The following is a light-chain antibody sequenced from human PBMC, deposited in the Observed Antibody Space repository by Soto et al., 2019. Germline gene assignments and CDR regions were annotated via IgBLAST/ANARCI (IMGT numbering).Light chain of an antibody. CDR3: TSYAGSNTPYV. J-gene: IGLJ1*01. CDR1: SSDVGGYNY. Sequence: QSALTQPPSAAGSPGQSVTISCTGTSSDVGGYNYVSWYQQHPGKAPKLVIFEVTKRPSGVPDRFSGSKSGNTASLTVSGLQAEDEADYYCTSYAGSNTPYVFGTGTMLTVL. CDR2: EVT. V-gene: IGLV2-8*01.